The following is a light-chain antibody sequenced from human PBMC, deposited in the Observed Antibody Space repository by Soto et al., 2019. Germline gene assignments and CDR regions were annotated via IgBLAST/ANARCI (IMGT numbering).Light chain of an antibody. V-gene: IGKV3D-15*02. J-gene: IGKJ1*01. CDR3: QQYSSSPRT. CDR2: DAS. Sequence: EIVMTQSPATLSVSPGESATLSCRASQSVSNNLAWYQQRPGQAPRLLIYDASLRATGIPARFTGSGSGTDFTLTISRLEPEDFAVYYCQQYSSSPRTFGQGTKVDIK. CDR1: QSVSNN.